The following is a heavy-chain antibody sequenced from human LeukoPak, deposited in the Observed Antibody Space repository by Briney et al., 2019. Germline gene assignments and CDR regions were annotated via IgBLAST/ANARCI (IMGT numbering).Heavy chain of an antibody. CDR1: GFTFSSYG. D-gene: IGHD3-3*01. V-gene: IGHV3-30*02. J-gene: IGHJ4*02. CDR3: AKDLGDPVFPLAYDFWSGSR. Sequence: PGGSLRLSCAASGFTFSSYGMHWVRQAPGKGLERVAFIRYDGSNKYYADSVKGRFAISRDNSKNTLYLQMNSLRAEDTAVYYCAKDLGDPVFPLAYDFWSGSRWGQGTLVTVSS. CDR2: IRYDGSNK.